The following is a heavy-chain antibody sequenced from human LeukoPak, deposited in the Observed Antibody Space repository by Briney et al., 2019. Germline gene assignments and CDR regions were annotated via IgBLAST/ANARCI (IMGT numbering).Heavy chain of an antibody. CDR2: INHSEST. Sequence: SETLSLTCAVYGGSFSGYYWSWIRQPPGKGLEWIGEINHSESTNYNPSLKSRVTISVDTSKNQFSLKLSSVTAADTAVYYCARRRVVVADFDYWGQGTLVTVSS. CDR3: ARRRVVVADFDY. V-gene: IGHV4-34*01. D-gene: IGHD2-15*01. CDR1: GGSFSGYY. J-gene: IGHJ4*02.